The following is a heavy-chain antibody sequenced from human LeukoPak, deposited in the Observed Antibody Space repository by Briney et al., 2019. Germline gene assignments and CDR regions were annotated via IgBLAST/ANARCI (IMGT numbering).Heavy chain of an antibody. CDR1: GYTFSSHD. D-gene: IGHD3-10*01. CDR3: TRTLTRGQYDMDV. V-gene: IGHV1-8*01. J-gene: IGHJ6*02. Sequence: GASVKVSCKASGYTFSSHDLNWVRQATGHGLEWMGWISPDSGTTGSAQKLQGRFTMTRNTSISTVYMELSDLRSEDTAMYYCTRTLTRGQYDMDVWGQGTTVTVSS. CDR2: ISPDSGTT.